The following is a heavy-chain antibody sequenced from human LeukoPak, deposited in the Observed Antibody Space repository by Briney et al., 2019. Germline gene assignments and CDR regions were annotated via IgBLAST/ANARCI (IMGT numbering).Heavy chain of an antibody. Sequence: GESLRISCHGFGSXFTTSWICWVRRLPGKGLEWTAIIYAGNSDAKYSPSFQGQVSISTDRSISTAYLHWSSLKASDTAIYYCAIINHPDGRVYWGQGTLVTVSS. CDR1: GSXFTTSW. CDR2: IYAGNSDA. J-gene: IGHJ4*02. CDR3: AIINHPDGRVY. V-gene: IGHV5-51*01. D-gene: IGHD5-24*01.